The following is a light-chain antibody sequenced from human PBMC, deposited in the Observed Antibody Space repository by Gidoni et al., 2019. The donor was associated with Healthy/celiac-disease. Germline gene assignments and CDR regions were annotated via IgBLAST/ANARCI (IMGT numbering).Light chain of an antibody. V-gene: IGKV4-1*01. Sequence: DIVMTQSPDSLAVSLGERATINCKSSQSVLYSSNNKNYLAWYQQKPGQPPKLLIYWASTRESGVPDRFSGSGSGTDFTLTISSLQAEDVAVYYCQQYYSQRTFXPXTKVDIK. CDR3: QQYYSQRT. CDR2: WAS. J-gene: IGKJ3*01. CDR1: QSVLYSSNNKNY.